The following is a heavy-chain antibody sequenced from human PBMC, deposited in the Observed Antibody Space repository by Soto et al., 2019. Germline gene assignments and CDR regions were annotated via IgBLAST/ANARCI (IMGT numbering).Heavy chain of an antibody. D-gene: IGHD3-10*01. CDR1: GGSFSGYY. J-gene: IGHJ4*02. Sequence: QVQLQQWGAGLLKPSETLSLTCAVYGGSFSGYYWSWIRQPPGKGLEWIGEINHSGSTNYNPSLNSRVTISVDTSKSQFSLKLSSVTAADTAVYYCARGGMVRGVINGAFDYWGQGTLVTVSS. CDR2: INHSGST. CDR3: ARGGMVRGVINGAFDY. V-gene: IGHV4-34*01.